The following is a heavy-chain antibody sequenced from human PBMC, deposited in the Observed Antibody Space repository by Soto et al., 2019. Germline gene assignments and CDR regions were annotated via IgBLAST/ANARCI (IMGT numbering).Heavy chain of an antibody. CDR2: ISSSSSYI. CDR3: ASGYSYGYFVTDDY. CDR1: GFTFSSYS. V-gene: IGHV3-21*01. Sequence: GGSLRLSCAASGFTFSSYSMNWVRQAPGKGLEWVSSISSSSSYIYYADSVKGRFTISRDNAKNSLYLQMNSLRAEDTAVYYCASGYSYGYFVTDDYWGQGTLVTVSS. J-gene: IGHJ4*02. D-gene: IGHD5-18*01.